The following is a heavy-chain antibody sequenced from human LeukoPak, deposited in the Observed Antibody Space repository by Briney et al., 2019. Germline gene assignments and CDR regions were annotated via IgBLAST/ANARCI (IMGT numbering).Heavy chain of an antibody. CDR1: GGSISSYY. CDR3: ARSAEVVVAANLFDY. J-gene: IGHJ4*02. Sequence: SETLSLTCTVSGGSISSYYWSWIRQPPGKGLEWIGYIYYSGSTNYNPSLKSRVTISVDTSKNQFSLKLSSVTAADTAVYYCARSAEVVVAANLFDYWGQGTLVTVSS. D-gene: IGHD2-15*01. V-gene: IGHV4-59*01. CDR2: IYYSGST.